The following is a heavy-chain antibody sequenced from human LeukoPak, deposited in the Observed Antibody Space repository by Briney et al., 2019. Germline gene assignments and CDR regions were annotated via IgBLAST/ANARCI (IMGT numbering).Heavy chain of an antibody. CDR3: ARVEDYDILTGFDY. CDR1: GFTFSNYS. CDR2: ISSSSSYI. J-gene: IGHJ4*02. V-gene: IGHV3-21*01. Sequence: GGSLRLSCAASGFTFSNYSMNWVRQAPGKGLEWVSSISSSSSYIYYADSVKGRFTISRDNAKNSLYLQMNSLRAEDTAVYYCARVEDYDILTGFDYWGQGTLVTVSS. D-gene: IGHD3-9*01.